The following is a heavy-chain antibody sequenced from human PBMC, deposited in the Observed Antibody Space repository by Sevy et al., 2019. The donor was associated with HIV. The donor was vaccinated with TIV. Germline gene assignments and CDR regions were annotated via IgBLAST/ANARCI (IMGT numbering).Heavy chain of an antibody. J-gene: IGHJ6*02. CDR2: IYTSGST. Sequence: SETLSLTCTVSGGSISSYYWSWIRQPAGKGLEWIGHIYTSGSTNYNPSLKSRVTMSVDTSKNQFSLRLSSVTAADTAVYYCARSGYDSSGYYSPYYYYYGMDVWGQGTTVTVSS. CDR3: ARSGYDSSGYYSPYYYYYGMDV. V-gene: IGHV4-4*07. D-gene: IGHD3-22*01. CDR1: GGSISSYY.